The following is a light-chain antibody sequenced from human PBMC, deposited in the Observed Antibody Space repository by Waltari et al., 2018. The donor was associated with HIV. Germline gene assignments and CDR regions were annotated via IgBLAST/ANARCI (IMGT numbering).Light chain of an antibody. CDR2: EVT. V-gene: IGLV2-8*01. CDR1: SSDVGGYTY. Sequence: QSALTQPPSASGSPGQSVTISCTGTSSDVGGYTYVSWYQQHPDKAPKLLIYEVTKRPSGVPDRFSGSKSGNTASLTVSGLQAEDEADYYCSSYAGRNNFVFGTGTKVTVL. CDR3: SSYAGRNNFV. J-gene: IGLJ1*01.